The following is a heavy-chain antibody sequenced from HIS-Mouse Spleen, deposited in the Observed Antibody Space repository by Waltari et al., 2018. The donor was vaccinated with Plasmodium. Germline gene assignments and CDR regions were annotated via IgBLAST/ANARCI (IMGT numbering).Heavy chain of an antibody. CDR3: AREDILTAYYNDYWYFDL. CDR1: GFTFSSYS. V-gene: IGHV3-21*01. Sequence: EVQLVESGGGLVKPGGSLRLSCAASGFTFSSYSMNWVRQAPGKGLGGVSSMSSSGSYIYYSDSVKGRFTISRDNAKNSLYLKMNSLRAEETAVYYCAREDILTAYYNDYWYFDLWGRGTLVTVSS. J-gene: IGHJ2*01. CDR2: MSSSGSYI. D-gene: IGHD3-9*01.